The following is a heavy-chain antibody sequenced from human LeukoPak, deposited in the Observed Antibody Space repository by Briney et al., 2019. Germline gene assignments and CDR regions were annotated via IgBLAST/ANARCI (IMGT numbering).Heavy chain of an antibody. CDR2: INPSSGRT. J-gene: IGHJ5*02. Sequence: GASVKVSSKASGYTFTSYYMNWVRQAPGQGLEWMGIINPSSGRTTYAQKFQGRVTMTRDTSTSTVYMELTSLRSEDTAVFYCARGGLSARSWFDPWGQGTLVTVSS. CDR1: GYTFTSYY. CDR3: ARGGLSARSWFDP. D-gene: IGHD3/OR15-3a*01. V-gene: IGHV1-46*01.